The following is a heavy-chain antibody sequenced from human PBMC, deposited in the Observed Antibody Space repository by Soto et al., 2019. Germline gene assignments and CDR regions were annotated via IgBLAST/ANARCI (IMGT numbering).Heavy chain of an antibody. Sequence: GGSLRLSCVSSGFTFGDYYMSWIRQAPGKGLEWVSYISNNGNIKIYADSVKGRFTVSRDNVKNSLYLQMNSLRADDTAVYYCARDYYDISGYPFYDYWGPGTLVTSPQ. CDR2: ISNNGNIK. J-gene: IGHJ4*02. CDR1: GFTFGDYY. D-gene: IGHD3-22*01. CDR3: ARDYYDISGYPFYDY. V-gene: IGHV3-11*01.